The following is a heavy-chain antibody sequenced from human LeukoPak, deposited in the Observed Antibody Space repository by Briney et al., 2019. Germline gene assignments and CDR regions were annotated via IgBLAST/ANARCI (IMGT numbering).Heavy chain of an antibody. D-gene: IGHD2-15*01. CDR1: GFTFSSYN. V-gene: IGHV3-48*01. CDR3: ASSYCSGGTCYSTGELDY. CDR2: ISSSSTTI. J-gene: IGHJ4*02. Sequence: GGSLRLSCAASGFTFSSYNMNWVRQAPGKGLEWVSYISSSSTTIYYADSVKGRFTISRDNAKNSLYLQMNSLRAEDTAVYYCASSYCSGGTCYSTGELDYWGQGTLVTVSP.